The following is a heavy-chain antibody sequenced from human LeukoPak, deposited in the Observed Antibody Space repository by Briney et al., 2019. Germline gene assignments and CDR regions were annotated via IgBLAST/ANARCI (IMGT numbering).Heavy chain of an antibody. D-gene: IGHD6-13*01. CDR2: IIPMFGTA. CDR1: GVTFNNDV. V-gene: IGHV1-69*06. Sequence: GASVKVSCKASGVTFNNDVTTWVRQAPGQGLECMGGIIPMFGTANYAQKVQGRVTITADKSTNTAYMELSSLTSEDTAVYYCALGLGIAAAELDYWGQGTLVTVSS. J-gene: IGHJ4*02. CDR3: ALGLGIAAAELDY.